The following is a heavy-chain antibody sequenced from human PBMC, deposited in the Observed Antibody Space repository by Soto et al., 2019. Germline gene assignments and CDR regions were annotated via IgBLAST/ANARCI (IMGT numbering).Heavy chain of an antibody. V-gene: IGHV5-51*01. J-gene: IGHJ6*02. Sequence: GESLKISCQGSGYNFGAYWIGWVRQMPGKGLEWMGIIFPGDSDTRYWPSFQGQVSISVDRSINTAYLQWSSLKASDTAMYYCARHFYLTGLVYGMDVWGQGTTVTVSS. CDR1: GYNFGAYW. CDR3: ARHFYLTGLVYGMDV. CDR2: IFPGDSDT.